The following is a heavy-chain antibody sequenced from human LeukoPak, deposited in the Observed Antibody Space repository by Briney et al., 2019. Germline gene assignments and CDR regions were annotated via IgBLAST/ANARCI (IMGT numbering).Heavy chain of an antibody. D-gene: IGHD6-13*01. CDR1: GGSITSSSYY. CDR3: ARGRGDSSWYLRWFDL. CDR2: VYYSGST. J-gene: IGHJ5*02. V-gene: IGHV4-39*01. Sequence: KPSETLSLTCTVSGGSITSSSYYWGWIRQPPGKGLEWIGSVYYSGSTYYNPSLKSRVTMSVDTSKNQFSLKLSSVTAADTAVYYCARGRGDSSWYLRWFDLWGQGTLVTVSS.